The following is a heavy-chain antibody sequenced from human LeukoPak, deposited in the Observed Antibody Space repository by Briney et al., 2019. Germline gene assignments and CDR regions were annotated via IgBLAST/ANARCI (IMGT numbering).Heavy chain of an antibody. Sequence: SPSETLSLTCTVSGGSISNYFWTWIRQPAGKGLEWLGRIYSSGTTNYNPSLKRRVFMSVDTSKNQFSLKLTSVTAADTAVYFCARNVRGGSTYLDYWGQGTLVTVSS. CDR2: IYSSGTT. J-gene: IGHJ4*02. CDR3: ARNVRGGSTYLDY. V-gene: IGHV4-4*07. D-gene: IGHD3-16*01. CDR1: GGSISNYF.